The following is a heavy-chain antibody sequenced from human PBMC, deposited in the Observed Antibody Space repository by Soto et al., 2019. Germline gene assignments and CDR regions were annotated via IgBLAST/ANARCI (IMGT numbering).Heavy chain of an antibody. J-gene: IGHJ4*02. CDR1: GFTFSSYA. CDR2: ISGSGGST. V-gene: IGHV3-23*01. D-gene: IGHD6-19*01. Sequence: GGSLRLSCAASGFTFSSYAMSWVRQAPGKGLEWVSAISGSGGSTYYADSVKGRFTISRDNSKNTLYLQMNSLRAEDTAVYYCAASIAVGGYYFAYWGQGTPVTVSS. CDR3: AASIAVGGYYFAY.